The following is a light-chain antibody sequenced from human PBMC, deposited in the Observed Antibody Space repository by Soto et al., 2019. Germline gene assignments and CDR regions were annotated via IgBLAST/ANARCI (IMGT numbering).Light chain of an antibody. CDR3: CSYAGSSTYV. Sequence: QSMLTQPASVSGSPGQSITISCTGTSSDVGSYNLVSWYQQHPGKAPKLMIYEGSKRPSGVSNRFSGSKSGNTASLTISGLYFEDEADYHCCSYAGSSTYVFGTWTKVT. V-gene: IGLV2-23*01. J-gene: IGLJ1*01. CDR2: EGS. CDR1: SSDVGSYNL.